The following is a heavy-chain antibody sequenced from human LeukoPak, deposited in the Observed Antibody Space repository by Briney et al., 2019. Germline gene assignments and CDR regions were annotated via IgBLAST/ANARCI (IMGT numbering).Heavy chain of an antibody. Sequence: SETLSLTCTVSGGSISSGGYYWSWIRQHPGKGLEWVGYIYYSGSTYYNPSLKSRVTISVDTSKNQFSLKLSSVTAADTAVYYCARDLRDGHYYDSSGSWFDPRGQGTLVTVSS. J-gene: IGHJ5*02. V-gene: IGHV4-31*03. CDR1: GGSISSGGYY. D-gene: IGHD3-22*01. CDR3: ARDLRDGHYYDSSGSWFDP. CDR2: IYYSGST.